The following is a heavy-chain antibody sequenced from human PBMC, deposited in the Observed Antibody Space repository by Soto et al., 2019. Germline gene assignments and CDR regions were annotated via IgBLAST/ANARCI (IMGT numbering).Heavy chain of an antibody. CDR3: ARDHEGDYGDYTPTFDY. V-gene: IGHV3-21*01. D-gene: IGHD4-17*01. CDR1: GFTFSSYS. J-gene: IGHJ4*02. Sequence: GGSLRLSCAASGFTFSSYSMNWVRQAPGKGLEWVSSISSSSSYIYYADSVKGRFTISRDNAKNSLYLQMNSLRAEDTAVYYCARDHEGDYGDYTPTFDYWGQGTLVTVSS. CDR2: ISSSSSYI.